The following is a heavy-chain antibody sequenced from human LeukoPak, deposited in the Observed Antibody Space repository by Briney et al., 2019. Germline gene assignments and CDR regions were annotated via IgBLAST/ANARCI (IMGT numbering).Heavy chain of an antibody. CDR2: IYSGGST. V-gene: IGHV3-53*01. CDR1: GFTFSTYF. J-gene: IGHJ6*02. Sequence: GRSLRLSCAASGFTFSTYFMHWVRQAPGKGLEWVSVIYSGGSTYYADSVKGRFTISRDNSKNTLYLQMNSLRAEDTAVYYCASLNWNDVWNYYYGMDVWGQGTTVTVSS. D-gene: IGHD1-20*01. CDR3: ASLNWNDVWNYYYGMDV.